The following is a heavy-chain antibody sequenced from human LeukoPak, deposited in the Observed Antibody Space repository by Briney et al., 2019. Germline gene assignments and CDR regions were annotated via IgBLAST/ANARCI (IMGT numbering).Heavy chain of an antibody. Sequence: SETLSLTCTVSGGSISSSSYYWGWIRQPPGKGLEWIGSIYYSGSTYYNPSLKSRVTISVDTSKNQFSLKLSSVTAADTAVYYCARPLSDYYDSSGYYQPPYFDHWGQGTLVTVSS. CDR2: IYYSGST. J-gene: IGHJ4*02. CDR1: GGSISSSSYY. D-gene: IGHD3-22*01. CDR3: ARPLSDYYDSSGYYQPPYFDH. V-gene: IGHV4-39*01.